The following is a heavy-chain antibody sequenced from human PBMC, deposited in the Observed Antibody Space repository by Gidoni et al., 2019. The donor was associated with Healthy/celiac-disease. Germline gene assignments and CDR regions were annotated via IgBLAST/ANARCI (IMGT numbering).Heavy chain of an antibody. D-gene: IGHD2-21*02. CDR1: GFTFSSYS. CDR2: ISSSSSYI. J-gene: IGHJ6*02. Sequence: EVQLVESGGGLVKPGGSLRLSCAASGFTFSSYSMNWVRQAPGKGLEWVSSISSSSSYIYYADSVKGRFTISRDNAKNSLYLQMNSLRAEDTAVYYCARDSGDLYYYYYGMDVWGQGTTVTVSS. V-gene: IGHV3-21*01. CDR3: ARDSGDLYYYYYGMDV.